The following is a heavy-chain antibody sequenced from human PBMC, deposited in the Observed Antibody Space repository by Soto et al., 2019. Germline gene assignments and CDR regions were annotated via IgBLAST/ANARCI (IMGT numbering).Heavy chain of an antibody. J-gene: IGHJ4*02. V-gene: IGHV3-43*01. CDR3: AKDMSRSYYGSGGIDY. CDR1: GFTFDDYT. CDR2: ISWDGGST. D-gene: IGHD3-10*01. Sequence: GESLKISCAASGFTFDDYTMHWVRQAPGKGLEWVSLISWDGGSTYYADSVKGRFTISRDNSKNSLYLQMNSLRTEDTALYYCAKDMSRSYYGSGGIDYWGQGTLVTVSS.